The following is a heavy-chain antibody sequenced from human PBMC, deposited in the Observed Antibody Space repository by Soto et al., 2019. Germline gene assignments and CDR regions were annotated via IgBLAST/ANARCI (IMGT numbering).Heavy chain of an antibody. CDR2: ISYDGSNK. J-gene: IGHJ4*02. CDR1: GFTFSSYG. CDR3: AKDRSPVAGTLSWDY. D-gene: IGHD6-19*01. Sequence: GGSLRLSCAASGFTFSSYGMHWVRQAPGKGLEWVAVISYDGSNKYYADSVKGRFTISRDNSKNTLYLQMNSLRAEDTAVYYCAKDRSPVAGTLSWDYWGQGTLVTVSS. V-gene: IGHV3-30*18.